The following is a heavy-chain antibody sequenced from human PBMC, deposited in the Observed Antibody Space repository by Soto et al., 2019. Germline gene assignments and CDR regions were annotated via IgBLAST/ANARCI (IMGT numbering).Heavy chain of an antibody. CDR1: GFSFSSYW. Sequence: GGSLRLSCAASGFSFSSYWMSWVRQAPGKGLEWVANIKQDGSEKYYVDSVKGRFTISRDNAKNSLYLQMNSLRAEDTAVYYCASAPHSSGCYGIDYRGQGTLVTVGS. J-gene: IGHJ4*02. D-gene: IGHD6-19*01. CDR3: ASAPHSSGCYGIDY. V-gene: IGHV3-7*03. CDR2: IKQDGSEK.